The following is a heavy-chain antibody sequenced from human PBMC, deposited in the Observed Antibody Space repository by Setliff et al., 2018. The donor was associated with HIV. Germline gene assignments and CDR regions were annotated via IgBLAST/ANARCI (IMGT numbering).Heavy chain of an antibody. CDR3: ARHEPKNTEAAPGY. J-gene: IGHJ4*02. V-gene: IGHV1-18*01. CDR1: GYTFTSHG. Sequence: GASVKVSCKASGYTFTSHGISWVRQAPGQGLEWMGWISTYNDNTNYAQKLQGRVTMTTETSTSTAYMELRSLRADDTAVYYCARHEPKNTEAAPGYWGQGTLVTVSS. D-gene: IGHD6-6*01. CDR2: ISTYNDNT.